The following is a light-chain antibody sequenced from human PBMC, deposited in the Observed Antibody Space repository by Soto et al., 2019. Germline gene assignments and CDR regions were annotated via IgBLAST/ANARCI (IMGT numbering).Light chain of an antibody. Sequence: QTVVTQPPSVSAAPGQKVTISCSGSSSNIGNNYVSWYQQLPGTAPKLLIYDNNKRPSGIPDRFSGSKSGTSATLGITGLQAEDEADYYCGTWDSSLSVVFGGGTKLTVL. V-gene: IGLV1-51*01. CDR1: SSNIGNNY. CDR2: DNN. CDR3: GTWDSSLSVV. J-gene: IGLJ2*01.